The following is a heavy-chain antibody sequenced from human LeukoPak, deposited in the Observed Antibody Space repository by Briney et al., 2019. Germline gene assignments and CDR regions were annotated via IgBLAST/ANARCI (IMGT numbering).Heavy chain of an antibody. V-gene: IGHV4-59*08. J-gene: IGHJ4*02. CDR1: GVSISTYY. CDR2: IYRSGIT. Sequence: PSETLSLTCTVSGVSISTYYWGWIRQPPGKGLEWIGYIYRSGITNYNPSLKGRVTMLVDTSKNQFSLRLTSVTAADTAVYYCARRGYTYNYADYWGQGTLVTVSS. CDR3: ARRGYTYNYADY. D-gene: IGHD5-18*01.